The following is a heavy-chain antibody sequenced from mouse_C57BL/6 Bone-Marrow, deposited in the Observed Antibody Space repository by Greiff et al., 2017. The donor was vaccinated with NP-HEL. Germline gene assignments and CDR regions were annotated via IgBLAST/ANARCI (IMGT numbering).Heavy chain of an antibody. CDR2: IDPETGGT. Sequence: VQLQQSGAELVRPGASVTLSCKASGYTFTDYEMHWVKQTPVHGLEWIGAIDPETGGTNYNEKFKSKATLTVDKSSSTAYMQLSSLTSEDSAVYYCARDYYGSSYGWYFDVWGTGTTVTVSS. V-gene: IGHV1-15*01. CDR3: ARDYYGSSYGWYFDV. CDR1: GYTFTDYE. D-gene: IGHD1-1*01. J-gene: IGHJ1*03.